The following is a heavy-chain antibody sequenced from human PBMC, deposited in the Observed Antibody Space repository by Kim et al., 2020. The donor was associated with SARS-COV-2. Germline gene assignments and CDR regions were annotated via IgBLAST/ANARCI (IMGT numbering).Heavy chain of an antibody. V-gene: IGHV3-21*01. CDR3: ARPMGSGGSYLGYYYYGMDV. Sequence: GGSLRLSCAASGFTFSSYSMNWVRQAPGKGLEWVSSISSSSSYIYYADSVKGRFTISRDNAKNSLYLQMNSLRAEDTAVYYCARPMGSGGSYLGYYYYGMDVWGQGTTVTVSS. CDR2: ISSSSSYI. CDR1: GFTFSSYS. D-gene: IGHD1-26*01. J-gene: IGHJ6*02.